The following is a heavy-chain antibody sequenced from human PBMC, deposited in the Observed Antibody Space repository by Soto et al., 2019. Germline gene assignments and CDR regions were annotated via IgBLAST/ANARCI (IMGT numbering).Heavy chain of an antibody. V-gene: IGHV2-5*01. CDR2: IYWNDDK. J-gene: IGHJ4*02. CDR3: AHRRNSMIVVEFDY. D-gene: IGHD3-22*01. Sequence: SGPTLVHPTPTLTLTCTFSGFSLRTSGVGVGWIRQPPGKALEWLALIYWNDDKSYSPTLKSRLTITKDTSKNQVVLTMTNMDPVDTATYYCAHRRNSMIVVEFDYWGQGTLVTVSS. CDR1: GFSLRTSGVG.